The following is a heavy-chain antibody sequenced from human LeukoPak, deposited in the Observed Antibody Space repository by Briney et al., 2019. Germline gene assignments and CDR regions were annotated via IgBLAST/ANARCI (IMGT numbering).Heavy chain of an antibody. CDR3: ARDVPHNWFDT. J-gene: IGHJ5*02. Sequence: PGWSLRLSCAASGITFGNNCMHWGGQGPRPVILWISRINSDGGGAIYADSVKGRFTVSRDNAKNTLYLQMNSLRAEDTAVYYCARDVPHNWFDTWGQGTLVTVSS. V-gene: IGHV3-74*01. CDR1: GITFGNNC. CDR2: INSDGGGA.